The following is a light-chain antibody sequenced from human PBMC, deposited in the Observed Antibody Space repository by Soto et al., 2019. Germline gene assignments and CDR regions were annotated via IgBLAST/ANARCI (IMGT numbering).Light chain of an antibody. Sequence: QSALTQPASVSRSPGQSITISCTGTSSDVGGYKYVSWYQQHPGKAPKLMIYEVSNRPSGVSNRFSGSKSGNTASLTISGLQAEDEADYYCSSYTSSSTYVFGTGTKVTVL. V-gene: IGLV2-14*01. CDR2: EVS. J-gene: IGLJ1*01. CDR3: SSYTSSSTYV. CDR1: SSDVGGYKY.